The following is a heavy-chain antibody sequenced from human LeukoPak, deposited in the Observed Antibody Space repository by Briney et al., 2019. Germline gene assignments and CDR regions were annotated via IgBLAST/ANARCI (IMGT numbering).Heavy chain of an antibody. D-gene: IGHD1-26*01. CDR3: GSLSGSLRSDY. CDR1: GFTFSDYY. Sequence: GRSLRLSCAASGFTFSDYYMSWIRQAPGKGLEWVSYISSSGTTIYYADSVKGRFTISRDNAKNSLYLQMNSLRVEDTAVYYCGSLSGSLRSDYWGQGTLVTVSS. J-gene: IGHJ4*02. V-gene: IGHV3-11*01. CDR2: ISSSGTTI.